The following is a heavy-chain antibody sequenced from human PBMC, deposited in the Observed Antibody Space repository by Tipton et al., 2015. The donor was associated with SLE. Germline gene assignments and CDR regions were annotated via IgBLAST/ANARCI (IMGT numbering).Heavy chain of an antibody. Sequence: TLSLTCTVSGGSISSGDYYWSWIRQPPGKGLEWIGYIYYSGSTYYNPSLKSRVTISVDTSKNQFSPKLSSVTAADTAVYYCARVSGSSWYSDYWGQGTLVTVSS. D-gene: IGHD6-13*01. CDR1: GGSISSGDYY. V-gene: IGHV4-30-4*08. CDR3: ARVSGSSWYSDY. J-gene: IGHJ4*02. CDR2: IYYSGST.